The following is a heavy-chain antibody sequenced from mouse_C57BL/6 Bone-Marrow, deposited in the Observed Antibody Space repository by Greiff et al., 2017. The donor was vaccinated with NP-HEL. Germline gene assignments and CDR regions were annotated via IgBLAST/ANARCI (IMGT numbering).Heavy chain of an antibody. CDR3: ARRASIYYGNYYAMDY. CDR1: GFTFSSYS. Sequence: DVMLVESGGGLVKPGGSLKLSCAASGFTFSSYSMSWVRQTPEKRLEWVATISDGGSYTYYPDNVKGRFTISRDNAKNNLYLQMSHLKSEDTAMYYCARRASIYYGNYYAMDYWGQGTSVTVSS. CDR2: ISDGGSYT. V-gene: IGHV5-4*03. D-gene: IGHD2-1*01. J-gene: IGHJ4*01.